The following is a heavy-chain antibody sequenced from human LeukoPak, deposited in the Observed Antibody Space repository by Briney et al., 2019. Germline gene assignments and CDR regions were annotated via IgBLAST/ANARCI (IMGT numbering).Heavy chain of an antibody. CDR2: IKNKTNGRTT. J-gene: IGHJ4*02. CDR1: GFIFSSAW. D-gene: IGHD2-2*01. Sequence: GGSLRLSCAASGFIFSSAWMTWVRQAPGKGLEWVGHIKNKTNGRTTDYAAPVKGRFIISRDDSKNTLYLQMNSLRTEDTAVYYCARGFCSSTSCYQGPFDFWGQGTLVTVSS. CDR3: ARGFCSSTSCYQGPFDF. V-gene: IGHV3-15*01.